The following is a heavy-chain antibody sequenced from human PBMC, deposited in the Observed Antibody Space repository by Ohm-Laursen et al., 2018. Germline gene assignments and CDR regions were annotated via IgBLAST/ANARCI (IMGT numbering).Heavy chain of an antibody. D-gene: IGHD6-13*01. CDR3: AKDLLAAPDYYGMDV. CDR2: INWNSGDI. J-gene: IGHJ6*02. CDR1: GFTFSAYW. Sequence: SLRLSCTASGFTFSAYWMHWVRQAPGKGLEWVATINWNSGDIGYGDSVKGRFTISRDNARSSLDLQMNSLRVEDTALYYCAKDLLAAPDYYGMDVWGQGTTVTVSS. V-gene: IGHV3-9*01.